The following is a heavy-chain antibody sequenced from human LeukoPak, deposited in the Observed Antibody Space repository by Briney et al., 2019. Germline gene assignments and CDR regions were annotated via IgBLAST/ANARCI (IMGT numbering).Heavy chain of an antibody. CDR1: GYTFTGYY. J-gene: IGHJ3*02. D-gene: IGHD2-2*01. V-gene: IGHV1-2*02. CDR2: INHNSGST. Sequence: SVKVSCKASGYTFTGYYRHWVRQAPGHGLEWMGWINHNSGSTNYGPSSKGRVTMTRDTSNSTAYMELSRLRSDDTAVYYCASSIVVAYDAFDIWGQGTMVTVSS. CDR3: ASSIVVAYDAFDI.